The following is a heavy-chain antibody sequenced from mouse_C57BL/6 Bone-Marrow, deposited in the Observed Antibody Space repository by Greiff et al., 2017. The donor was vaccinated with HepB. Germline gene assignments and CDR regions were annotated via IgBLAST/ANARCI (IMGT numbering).Heavy chain of an antibody. J-gene: IGHJ3*01. V-gene: IGHV2-5*01. D-gene: IGHD4-1*02. CDR3: AKGSPPTGPFAY. CDR1: GFSLTSYG. CDR2: IWRGGST. Sequence: VKVVESGPGLVQPSQSLSITCTVSGFSLTSYGVHWVRQSPGKGLEWLGVIWRGGSTDYNAAFMSRLSITKDNSKSQVFFKMNSLQADDTAIYYCAKGSPPTGPFAYWGQGTLVTVSA.